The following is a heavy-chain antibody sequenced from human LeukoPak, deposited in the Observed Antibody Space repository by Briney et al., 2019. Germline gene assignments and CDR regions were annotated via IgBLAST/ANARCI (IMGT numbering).Heavy chain of an antibody. J-gene: IGHJ4*02. D-gene: IGHD3-22*01. CDR1: GGSFSGYY. Sequence: SETLSLTCAVYGGSFSGYYWSWIRQPPGKGLEWIGEINHSGSTNSNPSLKSRVTISVDASKNQFSLKLSSVTAADTAVYYCATLGEYYDTSGYYYNWGQGTLVTVSS. CDR2: INHSGST. V-gene: IGHV4-34*01. CDR3: ATLGEYYDTSGYYYN.